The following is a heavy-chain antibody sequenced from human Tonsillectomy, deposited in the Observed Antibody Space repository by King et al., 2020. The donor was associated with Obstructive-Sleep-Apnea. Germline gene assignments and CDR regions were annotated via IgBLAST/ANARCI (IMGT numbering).Heavy chain of an antibody. D-gene: IGHD1-7*01. J-gene: IGHJ4*02. CDR3: ARREGNYGKFDY. CDR2: IYYSGGT. Sequence: MQLQESGPGLMKPSETLSSTCNVSVGSISTYYWSWIRQPPGKGLEGIVNIYYSGGTNYTPSLPRRVTISVGTSKDQFSLNLSSVTAADTAVYYCARREGNYGKFDYWGQGTLVTVSS. V-gene: IGHV4-59*08. CDR1: VGSISTYY.